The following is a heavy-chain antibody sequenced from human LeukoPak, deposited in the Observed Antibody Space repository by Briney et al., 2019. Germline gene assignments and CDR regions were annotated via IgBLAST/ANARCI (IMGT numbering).Heavy chain of an antibody. CDR1: GGSISSSGYY. V-gene: IGHV4-30-4*08. J-gene: IGHJ4*02. CDR3: ARVGRDGYTYTYFDY. D-gene: IGHD5-24*01. Sequence: SETLSLTCTVSGGSISSSGYYWSWIRQPPGKGLEWIGYIYYSGSTYYNPSLKSRDTISVDTSKNQFSLKLSSVTAADTAVYYCARVGRDGYTYTYFDYWGQGTLVTVSS. CDR2: IYYSGST.